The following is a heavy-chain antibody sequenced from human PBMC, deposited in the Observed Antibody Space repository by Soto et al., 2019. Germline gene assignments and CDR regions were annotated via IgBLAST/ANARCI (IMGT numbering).Heavy chain of an antibody. Sequence: QVQLQESGPGLVKPSETLSLTCTVSGGSISSYYWSWIRQPPGKTLEWIGYIYHNGSTRYNLSLRSRVTLSIHPSKNQFSRKLVSVTAADTAVYYCATHSGSFQGGDTFDSWGQGKMVIVSS. J-gene: IGHJ3*02. CDR2: IYHNGST. V-gene: IGHV4-4*08. D-gene: IGHD1-26*01. CDR1: GGSISSYY. CDR3: ATHSGSFQGGDTFDS.